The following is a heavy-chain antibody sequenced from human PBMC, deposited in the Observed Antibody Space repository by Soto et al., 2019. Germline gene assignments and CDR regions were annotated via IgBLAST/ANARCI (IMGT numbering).Heavy chain of an antibody. J-gene: IGHJ4*02. D-gene: IGHD6-19*01. V-gene: IGHV3-48*03. CDR1: GFTFSSYE. CDR3: ARGRHGWYYY. Sequence: EVQLVESGGGLVQPGGSLRLSCAASGFTFSSYEMNWVRQAPGTALEWVSYISSSGSTIYYADSVKGRFTISRDNAKNSLYLQMNSLRAEDTAVYYCARGRHGWYYYWGKGTLVTVSS. CDR2: ISSSGSTI.